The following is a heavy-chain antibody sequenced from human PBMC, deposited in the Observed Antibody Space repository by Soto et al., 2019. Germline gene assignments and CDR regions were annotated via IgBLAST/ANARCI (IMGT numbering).Heavy chain of an antibody. D-gene: IGHD3-22*01. CDR2: IRSKAYGGTT. Sequence: GGSLRLSCTASGFTFGDYAMSWVRQAQGTGLGWVGFIRSKAYGGTTEYAASVKGRFTIARDDSKSIAYLQMNSLKTEDTAVYYCTRYAPYYYDSSGYYAFDIWGQGTMVTVSS. CDR3: TRYAPYYYDSSGYYAFDI. V-gene: IGHV3-49*04. CDR1: GFTFGDYA. J-gene: IGHJ3*02.